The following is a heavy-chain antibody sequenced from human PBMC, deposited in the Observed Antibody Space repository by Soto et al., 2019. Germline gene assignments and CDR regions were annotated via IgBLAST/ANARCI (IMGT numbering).Heavy chain of an antibody. J-gene: IGHJ4*02. D-gene: IGHD3-10*01. V-gene: IGHV3-23*01. CDR1: GFTYSFFG. CDR2: FSGSGDDT. CDR3: ARTEQFGSGSYYFDY. Sequence: GGSLRLSCAASGFTYSFFGMTWVRQAPGKGLEWVSTFSGSGDDTYYADSVKGRFTISRDNSKNTLHLQMSSLRAEDTAVYYCARTEQFGSGSYYFDYWGQGTLVTVSS.